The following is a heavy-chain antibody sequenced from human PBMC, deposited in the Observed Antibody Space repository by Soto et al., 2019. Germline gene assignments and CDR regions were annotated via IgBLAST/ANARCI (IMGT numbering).Heavy chain of an antibody. D-gene: IGHD4-17*01. CDR2: IYWDDDK. J-gene: IGHJ4*02. Sequence: QITLKESGPTLVRPAQTLTLTCDFSGFSLSTYHMGVAWIRQLPGKALEWLALIYWDDDKRYSPSLKDRLAISKDTSSNQVVLTITNIDPGDSATYFCAHAGDYDLLTFDHWGPGTLVTVSS. CDR1: GFSLSTYHMG. CDR3: AHAGDYDLLTFDH. V-gene: IGHV2-5*02.